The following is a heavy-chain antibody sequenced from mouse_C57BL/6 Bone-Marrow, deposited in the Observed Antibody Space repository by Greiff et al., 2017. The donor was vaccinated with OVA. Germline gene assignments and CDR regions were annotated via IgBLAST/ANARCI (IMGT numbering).Heavy chain of an antibody. CDR2: IYPRSGNT. CDR1: SYTFTSYG. CDR3: AREDGYLAWFAY. V-gene: IGHV1-81*01. D-gene: IGHD2-3*01. Sequence: VQLQQSGAELARPGASVKLSCQASSYTFTSYGISWVKPRTGQGLEWNGEIYPRSGNTYYNEKFKGQATLTADKSSSTAYMELRSLTSEDSAVYFCAREDGYLAWFAYWGQGTLVTVSA. J-gene: IGHJ3*01.